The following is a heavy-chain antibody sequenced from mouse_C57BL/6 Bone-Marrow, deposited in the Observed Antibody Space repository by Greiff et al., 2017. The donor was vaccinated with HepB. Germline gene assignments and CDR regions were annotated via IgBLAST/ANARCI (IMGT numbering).Heavy chain of an antibody. D-gene: IGHD2-3*01. CDR3: ARRAIDDGYDWFAY. V-gene: IGHV1-55*01. CDR2: IYPGSGST. CDR1: GYTFTSYW. Sequence: QVQLQQPGAELVKPGASVKMSCKASGYTFTSYWITWVKQRPGQGLEWIGDIYPGSGSTNYNEKFKSKATLTVDTSSSTAYMQLSSLTSEDSAVYYCARRAIDDGYDWFAYWGQGTLVTVSA. J-gene: IGHJ3*01.